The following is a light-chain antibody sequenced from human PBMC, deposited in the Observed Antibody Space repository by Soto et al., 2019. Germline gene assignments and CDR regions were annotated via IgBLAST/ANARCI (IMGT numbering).Light chain of an antibody. CDR1: QSVSSN. CDR2: AAS. CDR3: QQYNNCSDT. Sequence: EIAMTKSPATLSASPGARDNLSCRASQSVSSNLAWYQQKPGHAPRLLIYAASARATGIPARFSGSGSGTDFTLTISSLQSEDFAVYYCQQYNNCSDTLGQGTKVDIK. J-gene: IGKJ1*01. V-gene: IGKV3-15*01.